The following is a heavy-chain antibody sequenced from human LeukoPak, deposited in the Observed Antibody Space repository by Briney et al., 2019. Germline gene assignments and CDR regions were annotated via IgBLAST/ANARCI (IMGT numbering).Heavy chain of an antibody. Sequence: ASVTVSFKASGYTFTGYYMHWVRQAPGQGREWMGWINPNSGGTNHAQKFQGWVTMTRDTSISTAYMELSRLRSDDTAVYYCARGRPEYSSSSHYYYGMDVWGQGTTVTVSS. V-gene: IGHV1-2*04. CDR3: ARGRPEYSSSSHYYYGMDV. CDR1: GYTFTGYY. D-gene: IGHD6-6*01. CDR2: INPNSGGT. J-gene: IGHJ6*02.